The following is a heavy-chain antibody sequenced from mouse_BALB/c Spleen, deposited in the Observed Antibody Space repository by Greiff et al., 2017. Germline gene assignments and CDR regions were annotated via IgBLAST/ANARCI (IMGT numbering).Heavy chain of an antibody. J-gene: IGHJ2*01. D-gene: IGHD2-4*01. V-gene: IGHV14-1*02. CDR3: ARDDYEGY. CDR1: GFNITDYY. Sequence: VQLQQSGAELVRPGALVKLSCKASGFNITDYYMHWVKQRPEQGLEWIGWIDPENGNTIYDPKFQGKASITADTSSNTAYLQLSSLTSEDTAVYYCARDDYEGYWGQGTTLTVSS. CDR2: IDPENGNT.